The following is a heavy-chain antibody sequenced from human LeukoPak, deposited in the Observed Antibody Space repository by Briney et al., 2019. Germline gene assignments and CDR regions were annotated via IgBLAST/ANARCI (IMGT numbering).Heavy chain of an antibody. D-gene: IGHD3-22*01. CDR1: GFTFSSYW. J-gene: IGHJ4*02. CDR3: ARDRGFSTFDY. CDR2: INQDGNDK. Sequence: GGSLRLSCAASGFTFSSYWMSWVRRAPGKGLEWVANINQDGNDKNYVDSVKGRFTISRDNAKNSLFLQMNSLRAEDTAVYYCARDRGFSTFDYWGQGTLVTVSS. V-gene: IGHV3-7*01.